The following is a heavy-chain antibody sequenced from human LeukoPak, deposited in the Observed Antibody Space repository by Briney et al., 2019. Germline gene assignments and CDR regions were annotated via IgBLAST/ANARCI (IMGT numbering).Heavy chain of an antibody. V-gene: IGHV4-34*01. D-gene: IGHD5-24*01. Sequence: TSETLSLTCAVYGGSFSGYYWSWIRQPPGKGLEWIGEINHSGSTNYNPSLKSRVTISVDTSKNQFSLKLSSVTVADTAVYYCARGRRGFYFDYWGQGTLVTVSS. J-gene: IGHJ4*02. CDR3: ARGRRGFYFDY. CDR1: GGSFSGYY. CDR2: INHSGST.